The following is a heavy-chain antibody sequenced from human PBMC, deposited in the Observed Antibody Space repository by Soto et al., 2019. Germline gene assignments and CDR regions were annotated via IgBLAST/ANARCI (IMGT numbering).Heavy chain of an antibody. CDR2: IKSKTDGGTT. Sequence: GGSLRLSCAASGFTFSNAWMSWVRQAPGKGLEWVGRIKSKTDGGTTDYAAPVKGRFTISRDDSKNTLYLQMNSLKTDDTAVYYCTTEAFYDFWSGYYYYYGMDVWGQGTTVTVSS. J-gene: IGHJ6*02. V-gene: IGHV3-15*01. CDR3: TTEAFYDFWSGYYYYYGMDV. D-gene: IGHD3-3*01. CDR1: GFTFSNAW.